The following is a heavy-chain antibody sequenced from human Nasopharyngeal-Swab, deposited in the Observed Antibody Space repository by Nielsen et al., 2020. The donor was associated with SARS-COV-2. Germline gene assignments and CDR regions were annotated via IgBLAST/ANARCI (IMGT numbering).Heavy chain of an antibody. Sequence: GESLKISCAASGFTFSSYAMHWVRQAPGKGLEGMTLISYDGSNKYYADSVKGRFTISRDNSQNTLYLQMNSLRAEDTAVYYCARGGNYYDSSGYVYYYYGMDVWGQGTTVTVSS. J-gene: IGHJ6*02. CDR1: GFTFSSYA. D-gene: IGHD3-22*01. V-gene: IGHV3-30*04. CDR3: ARGGNYYDSSGYVYYYYGMDV. CDR2: ISYDGSNK.